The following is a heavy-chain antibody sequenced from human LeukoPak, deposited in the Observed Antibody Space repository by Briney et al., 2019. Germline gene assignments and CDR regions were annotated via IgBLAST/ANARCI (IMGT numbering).Heavy chain of an antibody. V-gene: IGHV3-33*01. D-gene: IGHD1-1*01. CDR2: IWNDGSNK. CDR1: GITFSSFG. CDR3: ARDGTLTAGPFDP. Sequence: GGSLRLSCAAPGITFSSFGMHWLRQAPGEGLEWVAFIWNDGSNKYYADSVKGRFTISRDNSKNTLYLQMNSLRVEDTAVYYCARDGTLTAGPFDPWGRGTLVTVSS. J-gene: IGHJ5*02.